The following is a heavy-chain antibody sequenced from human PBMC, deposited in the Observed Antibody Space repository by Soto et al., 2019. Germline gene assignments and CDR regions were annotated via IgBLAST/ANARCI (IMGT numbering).Heavy chain of an antibody. CDR3: ARDPSYCSGGSCYYYYGMDV. D-gene: IGHD2-15*01. J-gene: IGHJ6*02. CDR1: GYTFTSYG. Sequence: ASVKVSCKASGYTFTSYGISWVRQAPGQGLEWMGWISAYNGNTNYAQKLQGRVTMTTDTSTSTAYMELRSLRSDDTSVYYCARDPSYCSGGSCYYYYGMDVWGQGTTVTVSS. CDR2: ISAYNGNT. V-gene: IGHV1-18*01.